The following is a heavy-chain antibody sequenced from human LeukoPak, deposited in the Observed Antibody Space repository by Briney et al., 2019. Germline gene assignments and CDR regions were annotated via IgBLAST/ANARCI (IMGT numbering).Heavy chain of an antibody. V-gene: IGHV3-30*02. Sequence: GGSLRLSCAASGFTFSSYGMHWVRQAPGKGLKWVAFIRYDGSKKYYADSVKGRFTISRDNSKNTLYLQMNSLRAEDAAVYYCAKELRYYDSSGYYDDYWGQGTLVTVST. CDR1: GFTFSSYG. J-gene: IGHJ4*02. CDR3: AKELRYYDSSGYYDDY. CDR2: IRYDGSKK. D-gene: IGHD3-22*01.